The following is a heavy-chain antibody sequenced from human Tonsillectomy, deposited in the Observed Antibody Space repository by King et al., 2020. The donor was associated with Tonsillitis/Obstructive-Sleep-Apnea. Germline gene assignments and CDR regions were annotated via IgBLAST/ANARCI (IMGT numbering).Heavy chain of an antibody. J-gene: IGHJ4*02. CDR1: GYSFTSYW. CDR2: IYPVDSDT. CDR3: ARHYVARGYSYGLFGY. D-gene: IGHD5-18*01. V-gene: IGHV5-51*01. Sequence: VQLVESGAEVKKPGESLKISCKGSGYSFTSYWIGWVRQMPGKGLEWMGIIYPVDSDTRYSPSFQGQVTISADKSISTAYLQWSSLKASDTAMYYCARHYVARGYSYGLFGYWGQGTPVPVSS.